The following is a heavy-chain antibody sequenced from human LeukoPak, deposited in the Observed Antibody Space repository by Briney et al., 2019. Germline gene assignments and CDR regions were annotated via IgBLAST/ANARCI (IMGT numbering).Heavy chain of an antibody. D-gene: IGHD3/OR15-3a*01. J-gene: IGHJ3*02. V-gene: IGHV4-4*07. CDR1: GGSISSYF. CDR3: ARDGGFLDAFGFGDI. CDR2: IYSTGSS. Sequence: SETLSLTCTVSGGSISSYFWSWIRQPAGKGLEWIGRIYSTGSSAYNPSLKSRVTMSVDTSNNQFSLKLSSLTVADTAVYYCARDGGFLDAFGFGDIWGQGTLVTVSS.